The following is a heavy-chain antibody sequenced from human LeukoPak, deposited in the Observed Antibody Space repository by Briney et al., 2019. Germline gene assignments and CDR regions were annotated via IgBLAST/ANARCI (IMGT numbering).Heavy chain of an antibody. CDR2: INPHSGGT. Sequence: ASVKVSCKASGYTLIGYYMHWVRQAPGQGLEWMGWINPHSGGTNSEQNFQGRVTMSRDTSISKVYMELSRLRSDDTALYYCAREGVIGDGYNFFDYWGQGTLVTVSS. V-gene: IGHV1-2*02. D-gene: IGHD5-24*01. CDR3: AREGVIGDGYNFFDY. CDR1: GYTLIGYY. J-gene: IGHJ4*02.